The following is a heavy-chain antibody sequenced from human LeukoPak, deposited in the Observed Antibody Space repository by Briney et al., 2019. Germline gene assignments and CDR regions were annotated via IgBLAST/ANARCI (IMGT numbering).Heavy chain of an antibody. CDR3: ARESGPYGDYIIS. V-gene: IGHV4-39*07. Sequence: SETLPLTCTVSGGSISSSSYYWGWIRQPPGKGLEWIGSIYYSGSTYYNPSLKSRVTISVDTSKNQFSLKLSSVTAADTAVYYCARESGPYGDYIISWGRGTLVTVSS. CDR1: GGSISSSSYY. D-gene: IGHD4-17*01. CDR2: IYYSGST. J-gene: IGHJ4*02.